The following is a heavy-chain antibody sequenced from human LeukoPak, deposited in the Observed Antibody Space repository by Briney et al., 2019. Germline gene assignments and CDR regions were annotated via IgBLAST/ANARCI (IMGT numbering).Heavy chain of an antibody. V-gene: IGHV4-30-2*01. CDR2: IYHSGST. CDR3: ARGGGYSSGYLDFDY. D-gene: IGHD3-22*01. Sequence: SETLSLTCAVSGGSISSGGYSWSWIRQPPGKGLEWIGYIYHSGSTYYNPSLKSRVTISVDRSKNQFSLKLSSVTAADTAAYYCARGGGYSSGYLDFDYWGQGTLVTVSS. CDR1: GGSISSGGYS. J-gene: IGHJ4*02.